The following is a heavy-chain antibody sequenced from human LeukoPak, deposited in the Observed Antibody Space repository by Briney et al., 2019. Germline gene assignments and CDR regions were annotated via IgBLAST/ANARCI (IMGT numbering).Heavy chain of an antibody. D-gene: IGHD6-13*01. CDR3: TTGSATGTGSGY. CDR2: IRSKPYVGTT. Sequence: GGSLRLSCTASGFTFGDYVMSWGRQAPGKGLEWVGFIRSKPYVGTTEYAASVKGRFTISRDDSKTIAYLQMNSLKSEDTAVYYCTTGSATGTGSGYWGQGTLVTVSS. V-gene: IGHV3-49*04. CDR1: GFTFGDYV. J-gene: IGHJ4*02.